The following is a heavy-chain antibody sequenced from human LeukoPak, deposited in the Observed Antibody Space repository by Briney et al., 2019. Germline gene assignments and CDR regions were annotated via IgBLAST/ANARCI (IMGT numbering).Heavy chain of an antibody. CDR3: ARDPVAIFGVVLDY. CDR2: ISSSSSYI. CDR1: GFTFSSYA. D-gene: IGHD3-3*01. Sequence: GGSLRLSCAASGFTFSSYAMSWVRQAPGKGLEWVSSISSSSSYIYYADSVKGRFTISRDNAKNSLYLQMNSLRAEDTAVYYCARDPVAIFGVVLDYWGQGTLVTVSS. V-gene: IGHV3-21*01. J-gene: IGHJ4*02.